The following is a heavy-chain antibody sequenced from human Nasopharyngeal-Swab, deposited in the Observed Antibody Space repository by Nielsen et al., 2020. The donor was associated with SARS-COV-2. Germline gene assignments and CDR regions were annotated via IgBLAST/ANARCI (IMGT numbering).Heavy chain of an antibody. CDR3: ATAGSPANYYDSSGYYYINWFDP. D-gene: IGHD3-22*01. V-gene: IGHV1-24*01. Sequence: ASVKVSCKVSGYTLTELSMHWVRQAPGKGLEWMGGFDPEDGETIYAQKFQGRVTMTEDTSKDTAYMELSSLRSEDTAVYYCATAGSPANYYDSSGYYYINWFDPWGQGTLVTVSS. CDR2: FDPEDGET. J-gene: IGHJ5*02. CDR1: GYTLTELS.